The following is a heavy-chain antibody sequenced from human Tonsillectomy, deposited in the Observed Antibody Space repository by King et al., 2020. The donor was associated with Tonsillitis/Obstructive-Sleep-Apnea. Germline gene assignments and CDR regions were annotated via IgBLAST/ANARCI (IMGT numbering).Heavy chain of an antibody. CDR2: IRDSGYYP. V-gene: IGHV3-23*01. D-gene: IGHD2-8*02. CDR3: ARVVYETNSHKFDY. J-gene: IGHJ4*02. CDR1: AFTFNDYA. Sequence: VQLLESGGGLVQPGGSLRLSCAASAFTFNDYAMTWVRPAPGKGLEWVSCIRDSGYYPYYADSVKGRFTISRDNDKNTLSLQMNSLRAEDTAVYYCARVVYETNSHKFDYWGQGTLVTVSS.